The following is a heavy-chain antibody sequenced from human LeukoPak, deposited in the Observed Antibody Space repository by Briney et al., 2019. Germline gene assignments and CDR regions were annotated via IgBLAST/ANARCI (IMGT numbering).Heavy chain of an antibody. J-gene: IGHJ6*03. CDR3: ARVTKDFWSGYYTLYYYYYMDV. V-gene: IGHV3-21*04. D-gene: IGHD3-3*01. CDR1: GFTFSRYT. CDR2: ISSSGSYI. Sequence: GGSLRLSCAASGFTFSRYTMNWVRQAPGKGLEWVSSISSSGSYIYYADSVKGRFTISRDNAKNSLYLQMNSLRAEDTALYYCARVTKDFWSGYYTLYYYYYMDVWGKGTTVTVSS.